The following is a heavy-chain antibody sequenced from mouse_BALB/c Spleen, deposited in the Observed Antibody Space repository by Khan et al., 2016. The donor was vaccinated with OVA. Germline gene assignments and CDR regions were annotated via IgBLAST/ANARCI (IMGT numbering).Heavy chain of an antibody. V-gene: IGHV9-3-1*01. CDR1: GYTLTNYG. CDR3: CRSNGNNWFAY. J-gene: IGHJ3*01. CDR2: INTYTGEA. D-gene: IGHD2-1*01. Sequence: QIQLVQSGPELKKPGATVKISCKASGYTLTNYGMNWVKQAPGKGLKWMGWINTYTGEATYADDFKGRFAFSLETSASTAYLQLNNLTNEDTATYFCCRSNGNNWFAYWGQGTLVTVSA.